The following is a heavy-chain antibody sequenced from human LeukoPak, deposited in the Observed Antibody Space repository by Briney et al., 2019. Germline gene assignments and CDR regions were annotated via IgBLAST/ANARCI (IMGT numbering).Heavy chain of an antibody. J-gene: IGHJ4*02. V-gene: IGHV1-24*01. D-gene: IGHD3-22*01. CDR1: GYTLTELS. CDR3: ATNYYDSSGYYYNY. CDR2: FDPEDGET. Sequence: ASVKLSCKFSGYTLTELSMLWVRQAPGKGLEWMGGFDPEDGETIYAQKFQGRVTMTEDTSTDTAYMELSSLRSEDTAVYYCATNYYDSSGYYYNYWGQGTLVTVS.